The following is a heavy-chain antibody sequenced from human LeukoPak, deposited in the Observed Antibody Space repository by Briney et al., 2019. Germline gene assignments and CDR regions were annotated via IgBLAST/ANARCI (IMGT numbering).Heavy chain of an antibody. CDR2: IHTSGST. J-gene: IGHJ5*02. Sequence: SETLSLTCAVSGDGISDIYWSWIRQPPGKGLEWIGFIHTSGSTYYIPSLKSRVTMPVDTSKNQFSLKLSSVTAADTAVYYCAKLVYSLDGSGHNWFDPWGQGALVTVSS. D-gene: IGHD2-15*01. CDR1: GDGISDIY. V-gene: IGHV4-4*09. CDR3: AKLVYSLDGSGHNWFDP.